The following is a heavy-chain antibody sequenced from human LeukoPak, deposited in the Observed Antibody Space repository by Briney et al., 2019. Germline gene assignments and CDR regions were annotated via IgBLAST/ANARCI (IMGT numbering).Heavy chain of an antibody. Sequence: SETLSLTCTVSGGSISSSRYYWGWIRQPPGKGLEWIGNIYYSGSTYYNPSLKRRVTISLDTSKNQFSLKLSSVTAADTAVYYCARRDIAARLNWFDPWGQGTLVTVSS. CDR1: GGSISSSRYY. CDR2: IYYSGST. CDR3: ARRDIAARLNWFDP. V-gene: IGHV4-39*01. J-gene: IGHJ5*02. D-gene: IGHD6-6*01.